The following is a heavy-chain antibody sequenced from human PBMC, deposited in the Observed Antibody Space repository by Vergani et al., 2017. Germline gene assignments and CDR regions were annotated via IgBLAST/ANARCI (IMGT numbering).Heavy chain of an antibody. CDR3: AKTWDTVVTLPPLDS. D-gene: IGHD4-23*01. Sequence: QLVESGGGVVQPGRSLRLSCAASGFTFSSFGIHWVRQAPGRGLEWVAAISYDGSGKVYADSVKGRFTISRDNSKNTVDLQLSSLRPEDTTVYFCAKTWDTVVTLPPLDSWGLGALVTVSS. CDR1: GFTFSSFG. J-gene: IGHJ4*02. CDR2: ISYDGSGK. V-gene: IGHV3-30*18.